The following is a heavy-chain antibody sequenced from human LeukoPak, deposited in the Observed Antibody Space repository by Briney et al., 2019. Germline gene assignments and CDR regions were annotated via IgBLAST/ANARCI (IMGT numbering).Heavy chain of an antibody. CDR2: MSFDGSHT. CDR3: ARMSSGRQIDY. Sequence: GGSLRLSCAASDFTFSSYGMHCVRQAPGKGLEWVAVMSFDGSHTYYADSVKGRFTISRDNSKNSLYLQMNRLRTEDTALYYCARMSSGRQIDYWGQGTLVTVSS. CDR1: DFTFSSYG. V-gene: IGHV3-30*03. J-gene: IGHJ4*02. D-gene: IGHD3-22*01.